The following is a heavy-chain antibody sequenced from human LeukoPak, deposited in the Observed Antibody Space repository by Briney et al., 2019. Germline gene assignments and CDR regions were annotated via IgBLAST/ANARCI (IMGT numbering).Heavy chain of an antibody. V-gene: IGHV3-23*01. D-gene: IGHD4-17*01. Sequence: GYLSRYGAASGFTCSSFALSWVRQAPGQGLEWVSAPSSSGGSTYYAASVEGRFTISRGNSKNTLYLQMNSLRAEDTAVYYCAKDQDDYGDYGVAFDIWGQGTMVTVSS. CDR1: GFTCSSFA. J-gene: IGHJ3*02. CDR3: AKDQDDYGDYGVAFDI. CDR2: PSSSGGST.